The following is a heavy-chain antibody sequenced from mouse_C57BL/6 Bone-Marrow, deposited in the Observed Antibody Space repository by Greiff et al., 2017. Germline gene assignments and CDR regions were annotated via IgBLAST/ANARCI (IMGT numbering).Heavy chain of an antibody. CDR1: GYTFTSYW. D-gene: IGHD4-1*01. CDR2: IYPGSGST. V-gene: IGHV1-55*01. J-gene: IGHJ4*01. Sequence: VQLQQPGAELVKPGASVKMSCKASGYTFTSYWITWVKQRPGQGLEWIGDIYPGSGSTNYNEKFKSKATLTVDTSSSPAYMQLSSLTSEDSAVYYCAREDWDRGTWYSMDDWGQGTSVTVSS. CDR3: AREDWDRGTWYSMDD.